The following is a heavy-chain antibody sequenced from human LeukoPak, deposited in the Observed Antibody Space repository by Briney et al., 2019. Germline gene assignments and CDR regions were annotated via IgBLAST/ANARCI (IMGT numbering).Heavy chain of an antibody. Sequence: GASVKVSCKASGYTFTSYYMHWVRQAPGQGLEWMGIINPSGGSTSYAQKFQGRVTMTRDMSTSTVYMELSSLRSEDTAVYYCARETHITMIVVVLDAFDIWGQGTMVTVSS. CDR2: INPSGGST. V-gene: IGHV1-46*01. CDR3: ARETHITMIVVVLDAFDI. D-gene: IGHD3-22*01. CDR1: GYTFTSYY. J-gene: IGHJ3*02.